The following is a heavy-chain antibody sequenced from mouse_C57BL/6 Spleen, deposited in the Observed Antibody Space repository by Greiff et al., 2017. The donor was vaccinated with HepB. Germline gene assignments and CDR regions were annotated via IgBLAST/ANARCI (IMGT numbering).Heavy chain of an antibody. V-gene: IGHV1-55*01. CDR3: AREGDYRGYFDV. D-gene: IGHD2-13*01. CDR1: GYTFTSYW. J-gene: IGHJ1*03. Sequence: QVQLQQSGAELVKPGASVKMSCKASGYTFTSYWITWVKQRPGQGLEWIGDIYPGSGSTNYNEKFKSKATLTVDTSSSTAYMQLSSLTSEDSAVYYCAREGDYRGYFDVWGTGTTVTVSS. CDR2: IYPGSGST.